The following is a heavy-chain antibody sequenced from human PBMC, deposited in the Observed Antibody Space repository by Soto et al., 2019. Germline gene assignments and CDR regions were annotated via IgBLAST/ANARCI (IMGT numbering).Heavy chain of an antibody. Sequence: GALRLSWQASGFNFDNYGMHWVRQAPGKGLAWVAVIKYDGSFQYYADSVKGRFTIPRDNPKNTLSLHLNTLKPEDTAVYHCAKDRVGGTFYTPLAFWGQGTLVTVSS. V-gene: IGHV3-30*18. CDR2: IKYDGSFQ. CDR1: GFNFDNYG. J-gene: IGHJ4*02. CDR3: AKDRVGGTFYTPLAF. D-gene: IGHD1-7*01.